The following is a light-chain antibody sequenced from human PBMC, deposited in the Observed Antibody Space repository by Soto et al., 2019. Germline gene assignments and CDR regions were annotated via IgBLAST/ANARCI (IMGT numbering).Light chain of an antibody. CDR3: LQLNRYPLT. V-gene: IGKV1-17*01. Sequence: DIQMTQSPSSLSASVGDRVTITCRASQGIRDDLGWYQQKPGKAPKRLIFAAPSLQSGVPSRFSGSGSGTEFTVTMSCLQTQDLATYYCLQLNRYPLTFGQGNRV. CDR2: AAP. CDR1: QGIRDD. J-gene: IGKJ1*01.